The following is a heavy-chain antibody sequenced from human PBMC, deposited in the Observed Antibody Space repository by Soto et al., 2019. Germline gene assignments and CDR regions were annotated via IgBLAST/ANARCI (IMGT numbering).Heavy chain of an antibody. CDR1: GGSLSGYF. Sequence: QVHLEQCGAGLLKPSETLSLTCAVYGGSLSGYFWSWVRQSPGKGLEWIGEINHSGSTNYNPSLKSRVIISADTSKHQFSLRLSSVTAADSGIYYCASYHYFDFWIGSRHYMDAWGRGTTVTVSS. D-gene: IGHD3-3*01. V-gene: IGHV4-34*01. CDR3: ASYHYFDFWIGSRHYMDA. CDR2: INHSGST. J-gene: IGHJ6*03.